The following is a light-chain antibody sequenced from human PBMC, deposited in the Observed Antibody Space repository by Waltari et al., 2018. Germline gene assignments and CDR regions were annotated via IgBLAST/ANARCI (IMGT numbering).Light chain of an antibody. CDR1: NSNIGSNV. V-gene: IGLV1-44*01. CDR3: ATWDDRLTGVV. Sequence: CSGGNSNIGSNVVNWYQQVPGTAPKLLIYSNTYRPSGVPDRFSGSKSGTSASLAISGLQSDDEGDYYCATWDDRLTGVVFGGGTQVTVL. J-gene: IGLJ2*01. CDR2: SNT.